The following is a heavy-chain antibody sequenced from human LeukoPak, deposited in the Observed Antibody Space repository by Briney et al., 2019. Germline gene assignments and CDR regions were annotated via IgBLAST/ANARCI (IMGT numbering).Heavy chain of an antibody. CDR3: ARAMQGSSTSCC. CDR1: GFTFSSYS. Sequence: PGGSLRLSCAASGFTFSSYSMNWVRQAPGKGLEWVSSISSSSSYIYYADSVKGRFTISRDNAKNSLYLQMNSLRAEDTAVYYCARAMQGSSTSCCWGQGTLVTVSS. D-gene: IGHD2-2*01. V-gene: IGHV3-21*01. CDR2: ISSSSSYI. J-gene: IGHJ4*02.